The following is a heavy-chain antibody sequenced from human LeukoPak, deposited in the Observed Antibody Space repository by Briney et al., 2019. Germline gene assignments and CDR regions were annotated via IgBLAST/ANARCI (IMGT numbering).Heavy chain of an antibody. CDR3: SVAGS. V-gene: IGHV4-4*09. Sequence: SSETLSLTCTVTVSGDSVGSKSWSWIRQPPGKGLEWIGYIYTSGRTSYKPSLRSRGTISVDTSKNQFSLTLSSVTAADTAVYYCSVAGSWGQGTLVTVSS. CDR2: IYTSGRT. D-gene: IGHD2-15*01. CDR1: GDSVGSKS. J-gene: IGHJ4*02.